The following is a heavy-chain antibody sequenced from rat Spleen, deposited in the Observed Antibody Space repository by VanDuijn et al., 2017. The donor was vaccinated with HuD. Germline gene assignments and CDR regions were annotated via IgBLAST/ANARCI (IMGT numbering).Heavy chain of an antibody. CDR3: TTEGYWFAY. J-gene: IGHJ3*01. CDR2: INFDGSPT. D-gene: IGHD1-3*01. Sequence: EVQLVESGGGLVQPGRSMKLSCVVSGFTFNNYDMAWVRQAPTKGPEWVASINFDGSPTYYHDSVKGQFTVSRDNTKSTLYLQMNSLRSEDTDTYYCTTEGYWFAYWCQGTLVTVSS. V-gene: IGHV5-20*01. CDR1: GFTFNNYD.